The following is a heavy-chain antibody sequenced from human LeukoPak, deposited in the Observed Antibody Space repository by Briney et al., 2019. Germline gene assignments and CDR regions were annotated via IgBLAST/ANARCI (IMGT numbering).Heavy chain of an antibody. CDR3: AKHSRSCDILTGYLDSGFGA. J-gene: IGHJ5*02. Sequence: PGGSLRLSCAASGLTFSSYAMSWARQAPEKGLEWVSTIRGSGGSRYYADSVKGRFTISRDNSKNTLYLQMNRLSGEDTAVYYCAKHSRSCDILTGYLDSGFGAWGQGTLVTVSS. CDR1: GLTFSSYA. V-gene: IGHV3-23*01. D-gene: IGHD3-9*01. CDR2: IRGSGGSR.